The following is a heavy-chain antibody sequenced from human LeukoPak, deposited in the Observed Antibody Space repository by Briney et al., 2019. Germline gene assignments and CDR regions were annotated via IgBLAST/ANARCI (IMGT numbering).Heavy chain of an antibody. Sequence: GSLRLSCAASGFTFSDYYMNWIRQAPGKGLEWISYISTSGATTYYVDSVKGRFTISRDNTKNSLFLQMNSLRAEDTAVYYCATVREWLLPLDSWGQGTLVTVSS. D-gene: IGHD3-22*01. CDR1: GFTFSDYY. J-gene: IGHJ5*01. V-gene: IGHV3-11*04. CDR3: ATVREWLLPLDS. CDR2: ISTSGATT.